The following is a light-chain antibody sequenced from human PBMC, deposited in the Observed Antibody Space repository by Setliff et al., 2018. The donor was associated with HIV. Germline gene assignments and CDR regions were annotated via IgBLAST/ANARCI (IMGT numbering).Light chain of an antibody. J-gene: IGLJ1*01. CDR1: SSDVGGYNY. CDR2: DVS. V-gene: IGLV2-11*01. Sequence: QSALTQPRSVSGSPGQSVTISCTGTSSDVGGYNYVSWFQHHPGKAPKLMIYDVSNRPSGVSDRFSGSKSGNTASLTISGLQAEDEADYYCCSYTTSITYVFGTGTKVTVL. CDR3: CSYTTSITYV.